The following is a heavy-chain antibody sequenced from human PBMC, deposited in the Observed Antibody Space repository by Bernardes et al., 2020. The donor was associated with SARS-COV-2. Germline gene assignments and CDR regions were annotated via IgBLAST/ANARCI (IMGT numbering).Heavy chain of an antibody. Sequence: SETLSLTCAVSGGSISSSNWWSWVRQPPGKGLEWIGEIYHSGSTNYNPSLKSRVTISVDKSKNQFSLKLSSVTAADTAVYYCARKQQVLRFLEWSHYGMDVWGQGTTVTVSS. D-gene: IGHD3-3*01. J-gene: IGHJ6*02. V-gene: IGHV4-4*02. CDR2: IYHSGST. CDR1: GGSISSSNW. CDR3: ARKQQVLRFLEWSHYGMDV.